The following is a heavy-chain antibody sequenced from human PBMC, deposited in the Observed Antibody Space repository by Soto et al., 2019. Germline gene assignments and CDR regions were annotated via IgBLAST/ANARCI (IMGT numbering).Heavy chain of an antibody. CDR2: IYYSGST. V-gene: IGHV4-39*01. Sequence: PSETLSLTCTVSGGSISSSSYYWGWIRQPPGKGLEWIGSIYYSGSTYYNPSLKSRVTISVDTSKNQFSLKLSSVTAADTAVYYCARHPYSSIWSGYYYYCMDVWGQGTTVTV. J-gene: IGHJ6*02. D-gene: IGHD6-13*01. CDR1: GGSISSSSYY. CDR3: ARHPYSSIWSGYYYYCMDV.